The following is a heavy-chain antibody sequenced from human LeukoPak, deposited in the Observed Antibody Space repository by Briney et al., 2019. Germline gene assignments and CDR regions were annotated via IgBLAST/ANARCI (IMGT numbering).Heavy chain of an antibody. Sequence: GGSLRLSCAASGFTFSSYGMSWVRQAPGKGLEWVSAISGSGGSTYYADSVKGRFTISRDNSKNTLYLQMNSLRAEDTAVYYCAKPGYCSSTSCHKDAFDIWGQGTMVTVSS. J-gene: IGHJ3*02. D-gene: IGHD2-2*01. V-gene: IGHV3-23*01. CDR2: ISGSGGST. CDR1: GFTFSSYG. CDR3: AKPGYCSSTSCHKDAFDI.